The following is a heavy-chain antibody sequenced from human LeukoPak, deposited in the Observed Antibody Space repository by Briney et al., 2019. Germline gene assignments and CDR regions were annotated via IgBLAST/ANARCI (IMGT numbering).Heavy chain of an antibody. J-gene: IGHJ5*02. CDR3: ARGGYSGSDWTT. Sequence: SEALSLTCTVSGGSISSFYWNWIRQPPGKGLEWIAYIYHSGDTRYNPSLKSRVTISVDTSKSQFSLKLSSVTAADTAVYYCARGGYSGSDWTTWGQGTRVTVSS. CDR2: IYHSGDT. V-gene: IGHV4-59*01. D-gene: IGHD5-12*01. CDR1: GGSISSFY.